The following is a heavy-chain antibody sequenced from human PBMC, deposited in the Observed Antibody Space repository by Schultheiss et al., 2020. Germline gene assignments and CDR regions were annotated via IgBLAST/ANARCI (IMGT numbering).Heavy chain of an antibody. D-gene: IGHD3-3*01. CDR2: ISYDGSNK. CDR3: ARENGPVLRFLEWSTKRYYGMDV. Sequence: GGSLRLSCAASGFTFSSYGMHWVRQAPGKGLEWVAVISYDGSNKYYADSVKGRFTISRDNSKNTLYLQMNSLRAEDTAVYYCARENGPVLRFLEWSTKRYYGMDVWGQGTTVTVSS. V-gene: IGHV3-30*03. CDR1: GFTFSSYG. J-gene: IGHJ6*02.